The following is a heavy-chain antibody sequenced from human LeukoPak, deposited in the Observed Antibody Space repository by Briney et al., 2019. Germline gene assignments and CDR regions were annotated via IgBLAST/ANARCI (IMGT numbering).Heavy chain of an antibody. CDR2: IDPSDSYT. Sequence: GESLRISCKGSGYXFTSYWISWVRQMPGKGLEWMGRIDPSDSYTNYSPSFQGHVTISADKSISTAYLQWSSLKASDTAMYYCARHTSPSIAAGDYWGQGTLVTVSS. J-gene: IGHJ4*02. CDR1: GYXFTSYW. D-gene: IGHD6-13*01. V-gene: IGHV5-10-1*01. CDR3: ARHTSPSIAAGDY.